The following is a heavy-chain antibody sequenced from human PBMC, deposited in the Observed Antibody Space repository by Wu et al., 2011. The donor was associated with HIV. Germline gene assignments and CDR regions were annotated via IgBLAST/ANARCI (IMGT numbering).Heavy chain of an antibody. V-gene: IGHV1-69*05. J-gene: IGHJ5*02. CDR3: VREGSLCTSSGCHWVYDL. D-gene: IGHD6-19*01. Sequence: QVQLAQSGAEVKKSGSSVKVSCKVSGGTFSTYVLSWVRRAPGHGLEWMGGILPMHNRVNYAQKFQGRVTITTDESTTTAYMELNSLTFEDTAVYYCVREGSLCTSSGCHWVYDLWGQGALVTVSS. CDR2: ILPMHNRV. CDR1: GGTFSTYV.